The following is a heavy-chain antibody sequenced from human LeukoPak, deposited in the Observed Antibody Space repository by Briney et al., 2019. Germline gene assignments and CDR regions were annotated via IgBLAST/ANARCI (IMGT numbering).Heavy chain of an antibody. CDR1: GFTFNDYA. Sequence: GGSLRLSCAVSGFTFNDYAMNWVRQAPGKGLEWASFISGDGGSTYYADSVKGRFTISRDNSKNSLYLQMNSLRLGDTALYYCATDCSGNRCYSLWGQGTLVTVSS. CDR2: ISGDGGST. J-gene: IGHJ4*02. D-gene: IGHD2-15*01. CDR3: ATDCSGNRCYSL. V-gene: IGHV3-43*02.